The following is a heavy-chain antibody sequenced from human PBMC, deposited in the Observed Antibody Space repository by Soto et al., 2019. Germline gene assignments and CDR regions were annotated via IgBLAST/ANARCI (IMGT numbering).Heavy chain of an antibody. D-gene: IGHD3-10*01. CDR3: ARDPGGVTSPGTLGMDV. V-gene: IGHV1-69*13. J-gene: IGHJ6*02. Sequence: SVKVSCKASGGTFSSYAISWVRQAPGQGLEWMGGIIPIFGTANYAQKFQGRVTITADESTSTAYMELSSLRSEDTAVYYCARDPGGVTSPGTLGMDVWGRGTTVTVSS. CDR1: GGTFSSYA. CDR2: IIPIFGTA.